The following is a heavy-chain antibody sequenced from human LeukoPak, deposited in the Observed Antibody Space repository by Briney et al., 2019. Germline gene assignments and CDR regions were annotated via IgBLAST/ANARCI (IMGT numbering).Heavy chain of an antibody. D-gene: IGHD3-22*01. CDR3: ARDISPYYYDSSGYPGD. J-gene: IGHJ4*02. CDR2: ISSSGSTI. Sequence: GGSLRLSCAASGFTFSDYHMSWIRQAPGKGLEWVSYISSSGSTIYYADSVKGRFTISRDNAKNSLYLQMNSLRAEDTAVYYCARDISPYYYDSSGYPGDWGQGTLVTVSS. V-gene: IGHV3-11*04. CDR1: GFTFSDYH.